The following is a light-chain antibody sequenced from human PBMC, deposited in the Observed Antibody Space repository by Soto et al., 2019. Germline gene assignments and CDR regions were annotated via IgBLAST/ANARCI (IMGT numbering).Light chain of an antibody. CDR2: WAS. Sequence: DIVMTQSPDSLAVSLGERATINCKSSQSVLYSSNNKNYLAWYQQKPGQPPKLLIYWASTRESGVPDRFSGSGSGTDCKLTISSLQAEDGAFYYCQQYYSTPFSFGPGTKVDIK. CDR3: QQYYSTPFS. J-gene: IGKJ3*01. V-gene: IGKV4-1*01. CDR1: QSVLYSSNNKNY.